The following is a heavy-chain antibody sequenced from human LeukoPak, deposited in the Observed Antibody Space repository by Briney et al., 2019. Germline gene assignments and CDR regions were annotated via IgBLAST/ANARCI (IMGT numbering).Heavy chain of an antibody. D-gene: IGHD6-13*01. J-gene: IGHJ6*03. CDR2: ISAYNGNT. CDR3: ARGWGGPYSSSSYYYMDV. CDR1: GYTFTSYG. V-gene: IGHV1-18*01. Sequence: GASVKVSCKASGYTFTSYGISWVRQAPGQGLEWIGWISAYNGNTNYAQKLQGRVTMTTDTSTSTAYMELRSLRSDDTAVYYCARGWGGPYSSSSYYYMDVWGKGTTVTISS.